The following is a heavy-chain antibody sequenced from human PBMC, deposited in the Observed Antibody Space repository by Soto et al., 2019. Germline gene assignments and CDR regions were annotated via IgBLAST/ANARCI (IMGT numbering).Heavy chain of an antibody. Sequence: PGGSLRLSCAASGFTFSSYWMSWVRQAPGKGLEWVANIKQDGSEKYYVDSVKGRFTISRDNAKNSLYLQMNSLRAEDTAVYYCARDYDILTGTGGYYYYMDVWGKGTTVTVSS. CDR1: GFTFSSYW. D-gene: IGHD3-9*01. CDR2: IKQDGSEK. V-gene: IGHV3-7*01. J-gene: IGHJ6*03. CDR3: ARDYDILTGTGGYYYYMDV.